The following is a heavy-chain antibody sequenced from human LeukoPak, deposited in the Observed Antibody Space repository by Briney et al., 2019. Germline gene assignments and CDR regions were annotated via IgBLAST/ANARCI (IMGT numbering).Heavy chain of an antibody. CDR3: ARDSDYGGKIFDY. Sequence: SETRSLTCTVSGGSISSSSYYWGWIRQHPGKGLEWIGYIYYSGSTYYNPSLKSRVTISVDTSKNQFSLKLSSVTAADTAVYYCARDSDYGGKIFDYWGQGTLVTVSS. D-gene: IGHD4-23*01. CDR2: IYYSGST. CDR1: GGSISSSSYY. J-gene: IGHJ4*02. V-gene: IGHV4-31*03.